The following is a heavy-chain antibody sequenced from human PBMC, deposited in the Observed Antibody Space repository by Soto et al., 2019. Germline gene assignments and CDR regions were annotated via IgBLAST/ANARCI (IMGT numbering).Heavy chain of an antibody. Sequence: SETLSLTCTVSGGSISSSSYYWGWIRQPPGKGLEWIGSIYYSGSTYYNPSLKSRVTISVDTSKNQFSLKLSSVTAADTAVYYCASHIPQDSSGYYWVNYYFDYWGQGTLVTVSS. D-gene: IGHD3-22*01. CDR1: GGSISSSSYY. J-gene: IGHJ4*02. CDR3: ASHIPQDSSGYYWVNYYFDY. CDR2: IYYSGST. V-gene: IGHV4-39*01.